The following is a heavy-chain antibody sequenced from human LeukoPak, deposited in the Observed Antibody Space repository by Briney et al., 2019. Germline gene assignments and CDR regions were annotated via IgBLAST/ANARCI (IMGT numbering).Heavy chain of an antibody. CDR2: ISWNSGSI. CDR3: AKAYYYDSSGYYHDAFDI. D-gene: IGHD3-22*01. Sequence: GGSLRLSCAASGFTFDDYAMHWVRHAPGKGLEWVSGISWNSGSIGYADSVKGRFTISRDNAKNSLYLQMNSLRAEDTALYYCAKAYYYDSSGYYHDAFDIWGQGTMVTVSS. J-gene: IGHJ3*02. CDR1: GFTFDDYA. V-gene: IGHV3-9*01.